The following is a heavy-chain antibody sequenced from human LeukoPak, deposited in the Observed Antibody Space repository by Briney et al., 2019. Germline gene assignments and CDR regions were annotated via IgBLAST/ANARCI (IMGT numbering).Heavy chain of an antibody. D-gene: IGHD6-19*01. CDR1: GFSFSNYE. CDR3: ARFLLYEAVPANNWFDP. J-gene: IGHJ5*02. CDR2: ITASSATI. V-gene: IGHV3-48*03. Sequence: GGSLRLSCAASGFSFSNYEMTWVRQAPGQGLEWISYITASSATIYYADSVKGRFTISRDNSKNTVYLQMNSLRVEDTAVYFCARFLLYEAVPANNWFDPWGQGTLVTVTS.